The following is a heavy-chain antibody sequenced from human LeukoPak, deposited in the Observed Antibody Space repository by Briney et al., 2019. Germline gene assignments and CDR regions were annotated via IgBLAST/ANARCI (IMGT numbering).Heavy chain of an antibody. CDR3: ARRRLRSGIDY. CDR1: GYSISSGYY. V-gene: IGHV4-38-2*02. J-gene: IGHJ4*02. Sequence: SETLSLTCTVSGYSISSGYYWGWIRQPPGKGLEWIGSIYHSGSTNYNPSLKSRVTISVDTSKNQFSLKLSSVTAADTAVYYCARRRLRSGIDYWGQGTLVTVSS. CDR2: IYHSGST. D-gene: IGHD5/OR15-5a*01.